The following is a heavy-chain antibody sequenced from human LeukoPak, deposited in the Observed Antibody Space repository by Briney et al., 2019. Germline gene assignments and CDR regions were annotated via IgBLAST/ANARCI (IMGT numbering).Heavy chain of an antibody. Sequence: ASVKVSCKASGYTFTGYYMHWVRQAPGQGLEWMGWINPNSGGTNYAQKFQGRVTMTRDTSISTAYMELSRLRSDDTAVYYCARDAPGENQILGFVYYYYYYGMDVWGQGTTVTVSS. V-gene: IGHV1-2*02. D-gene: IGHD3-3*01. CDR3: ARDAPGENQILGFVYYYYYYGMDV. J-gene: IGHJ6*02. CDR2: INPNSGGT. CDR1: GYTFTGYY.